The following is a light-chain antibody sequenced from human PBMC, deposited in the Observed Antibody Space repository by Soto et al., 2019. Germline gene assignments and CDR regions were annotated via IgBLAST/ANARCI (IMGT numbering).Light chain of an antibody. CDR3: RSYTSSSTYV. J-gene: IGLJ1*01. V-gene: IGLV2-14*01. CDR2: DVS. Sequence: QSALTQPASVSESPGQSITISCTGTSSDVGGYNYVPWYQQHPGKAPKLMIYDVSNRPSGVSNRFSGFKAGNTASLTISGLQAEDEADYYCRSYTSSSTYVFGTGTKVTV. CDR1: SSDVGGYNY.